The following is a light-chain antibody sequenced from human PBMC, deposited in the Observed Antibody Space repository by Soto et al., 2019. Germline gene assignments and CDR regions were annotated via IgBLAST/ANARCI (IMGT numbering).Light chain of an antibody. CDR2: AAS. J-gene: IGKJ1*01. CDR3: QQYNIWPLWT. Sequence: EIVLAQSPATLSLSPGERATLSCRASQSVSSYLAWYQQKPGQPPRLLIYAASTRATDVPARFSGGGSETEFTLTISSLQSEDFAVYFCQQYNIWPLWTFGQGTKVDI. V-gene: IGKV3-15*01. CDR1: QSVSSY.